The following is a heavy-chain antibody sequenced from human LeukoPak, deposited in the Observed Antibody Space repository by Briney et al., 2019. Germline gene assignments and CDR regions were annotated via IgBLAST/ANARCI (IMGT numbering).Heavy chain of an antibody. CDR2: IYYSGTT. CDR1: GASMKNFY. V-gene: IGHV4-59*08. CDR3: ARRRIWFGQLVSDAFDV. J-gene: IGHJ3*01. D-gene: IGHD3-10*01. Sequence: PSETLSLTCTVSGASMKNFYWGWIRQPPGKGLECLGYIYYSGTTTYSPSLTSRVTISVDMSKNQFSLKLTSVTAADTAVYYRARRRIWFGQLVSDAFDVWGQGAMVTVSS.